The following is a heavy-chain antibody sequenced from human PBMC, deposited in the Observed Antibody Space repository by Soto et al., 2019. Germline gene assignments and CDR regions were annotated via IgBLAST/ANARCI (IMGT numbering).Heavy chain of an antibody. J-gene: IGHJ6*02. CDR2: ISSDGTSR. CDR1: GFTFSSYG. CDR3: AKVRVKDYYYYAMDV. D-gene: IGHD4-4*01. V-gene: IGHV3-30*18. Sequence: GGSLRLSCAASGFTFSSYGMHWVRQAPGKGLEWVAVISSDGTSRFYADSVKGRFTISRDNSKNTLYLQMNSLRAEDTTMYYCAKVRVKDYYYYAMDVWGQGTTVTVSS.